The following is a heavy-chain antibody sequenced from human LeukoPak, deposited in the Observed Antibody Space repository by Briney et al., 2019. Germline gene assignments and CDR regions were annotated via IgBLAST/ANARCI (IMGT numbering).Heavy chain of an antibody. CDR3: ARTEYSSSWYVGGTPYYYYYMDV. CDR1: GGTFSSYA. Sequence: GASVTVSCKASGGTFSSYAISWVRQAPGQGLEWMGGIIPIFGTANYAQKFQGRVTITADESTSTAYMELSSLRSEDTAVYYCARTEYSSSWYVGGTPYYYYYMDVWGKGTTVTISS. D-gene: IGHD6-13*01. V-gene: IGHV1-69*13. J-gene: IGHJ6*03. CDR2: IIPIFGTA.